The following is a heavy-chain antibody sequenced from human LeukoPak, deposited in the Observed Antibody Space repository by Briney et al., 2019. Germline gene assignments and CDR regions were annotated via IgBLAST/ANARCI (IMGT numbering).Heavy chain of an antibody. CDR3: AKVSAPDYYGSGSYYRRYYYYYMDV. Sequence: GGSLRLSCAASGFTFDDYGMSWVRQAPGKGLEWVSGINWNGGSTGYADSVRGRFTISRDNSKNTLYLQMNSLRAEDTAVYYCAKVSAPDYYGSGSYYRRYYYYYMDVWGKGTTVTISS. CDR2: INWNGGST. J-gene: IGHJ6*03. CDR1: GFTFDDYG. V-gene: IGHV3-20*04. D-gene: IGHD3-10*01.